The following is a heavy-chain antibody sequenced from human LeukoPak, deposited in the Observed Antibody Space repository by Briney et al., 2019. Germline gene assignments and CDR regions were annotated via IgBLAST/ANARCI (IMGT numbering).Heavy chain of an antibody. V-gene: IGHV4-4*07. D-gene: IGHD6-19*01. J-gene: IGHJ6*03. CDR1: GGSISSYC. Sequence: SETLSLTCTVSGGSISSYCCSWIRQPAGKGLEWIGRICASGSTNYHPSLKSRVTMSVDTSKNQFSLKLSSVTAADTAVYYCARVRIAVAGTYFYYMDVWGKGTTVTVSS. CDR2: ICASGST. CDR3: ARVRIAVAGTYFYYMDV.